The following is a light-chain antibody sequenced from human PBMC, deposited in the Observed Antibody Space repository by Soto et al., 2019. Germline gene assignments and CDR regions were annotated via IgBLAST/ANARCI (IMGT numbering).Light chain of an antibody. CDR3: QVWDSSSDHVI. CDR2: YDS. CDR1: SIGSNS. J-gene: IGLJ2*01. V-gene: IGLV3-21*04. Sequence: SYELTQPPSVSLAPGPTASITCGGNSIGSNSVHWYQQKPGQAPIVVIYYDSDRPSGIPERFAGSNSGNTATLTISRVEAGDEADYYCQVWDSSSDHVIFGGGTKLTV.